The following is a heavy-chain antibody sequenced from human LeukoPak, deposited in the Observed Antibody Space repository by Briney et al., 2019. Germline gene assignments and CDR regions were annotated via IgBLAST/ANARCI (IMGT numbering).Heavy chain of an antibody. V-gene: IGHV3-21*01. CDR2: ISSSSSYI. Sequence: SGGSLRLSCAASGFTFSSYSMNWVRQAPGKGLEWVSFISSSSSYIYYADSVKGRFTISRDNAKNSLYLQMNSLRAEDTAVYYCARGEYGSGSYHIDYWGQGTLATVSS. J-gene: IGHJ4*02. CDR3: ARGEYGSGSYHIDY. CDR1: GFTFSSYS. D-gene: IGHD3-10*01.